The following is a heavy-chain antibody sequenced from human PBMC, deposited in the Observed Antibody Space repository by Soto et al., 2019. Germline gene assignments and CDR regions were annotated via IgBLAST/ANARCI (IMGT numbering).Heavy chain of an antibody. Sequence: PGGSLRLSCAASGFTVSSNYMSWVRQAPGKGLEWVSVIYSGGSTYYAGSVKGRFTISRDNSKNTLYLQMNSLRAEDTAVYYCARVPYGSGSFDYGMDVWGQGTTVTVSS. CDR2: IYSGGST. J-gene: IGHJ6*02. V-gene: IGHV3-53*01. CDR1: GFTVSSNY. D-gene: IGHD3-10*01. CDR3: ARVPYGSGSFDYGMDV.